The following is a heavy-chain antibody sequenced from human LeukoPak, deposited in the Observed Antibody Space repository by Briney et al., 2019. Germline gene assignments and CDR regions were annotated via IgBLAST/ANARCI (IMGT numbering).Heavy chain of an antibody. J-gene: IGHJ4*02. V-gene: IGHV3-7*01. CDR3: ARGLAVAGTGY. Sequence: TRGSLRLSCAASGFTFSSFWMSWVRQAPGKGLEWVANIKQDGSEKYYVDSVKGRFTISRDNAKNSLYLQMNSLRAEDTAVYYCARGLAVAGTGYWGQGTLVTVSS. CDR1: GFTFSSFW. D-gene: IGHD6-19*01. CDR2: IKQDGSEK.